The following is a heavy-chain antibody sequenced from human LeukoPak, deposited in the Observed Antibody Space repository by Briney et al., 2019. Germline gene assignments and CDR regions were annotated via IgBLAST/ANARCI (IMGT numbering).Heavy chain of an antibody. CDR1: GGSISSGSYY. CDR2: INHSGST. D-gene: IGHD5-18*01. V-gene: IGHV4-39*07. Sequence: PSETLSLTCTVSGGSISSGSYYWSWIRQPPGKGLEWIGEINHSGSTNYNPSLKSRVTISVDTSKNQFSLKLSSVTAADTAVYYCARSYSYGYFSAKTNWFDPWGQGTLVTVSS. CDR3: ARSYSYGYFSAKTNWFDP. J-gene: IGHJ5*02.